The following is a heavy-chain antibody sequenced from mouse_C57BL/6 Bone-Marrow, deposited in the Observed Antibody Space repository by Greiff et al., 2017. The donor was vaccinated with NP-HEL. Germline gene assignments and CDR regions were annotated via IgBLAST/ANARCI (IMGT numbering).Heavy chain of an antibody. J-gene: IGHJ1*03. CDR2: IDPENGDT. V-gene: IGHV14-4*01. CDR3: TATHYYGSSPYWYFDV. D-gene: IGHD1-1*01. Sequence: VQLKQSGAELVRPGASVKLSCTASGFNIKDDYMHWVKQRPEQGLEWIGWIDPENGDTEYAPKFQGKATITADTSSNTAYLQLSSLTSEDTAVYYCTATHYYGSSPYWYFDVWGTGTTVTVSS. CDR1: GFNIKDDY.